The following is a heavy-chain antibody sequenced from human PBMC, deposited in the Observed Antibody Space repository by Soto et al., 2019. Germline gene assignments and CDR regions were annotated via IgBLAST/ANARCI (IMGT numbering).Heavy chain of an antibody. CDR3: ATEGGYERYDYYWKEV. J-gene: IGHJ6*02. V-gene: IGHV4-59*01. D-gene: IGHD5-12*01. CDR2: IYYSGST. Sequence: ETLSLTCPVSGGSISSDYWSWIRQPPGKGLEWIGYIYYSGSTNYNPSLKSRVTISVDTSKNQFSLKLSSVTAADTAVYYCATEGGYERYDYYWKEVWGQGRTV. CDR1: GGSISSDY.